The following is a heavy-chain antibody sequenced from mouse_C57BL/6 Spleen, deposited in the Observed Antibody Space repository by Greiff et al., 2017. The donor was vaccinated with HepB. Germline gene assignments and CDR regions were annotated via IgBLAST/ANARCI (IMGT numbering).Heavy chain of an antibody. CDR1: GYAFSSSW. V-gene: IGHV1-82*01. CDR2: IYPGDGDT. J-gene: IGHJ2*01. Sequence: QVQLQQSGPELVKPGASVKISCKASGYAFSSSWMNWVKQRPGKGLEWIGRIYPGDGDTNYNGKFKGKATLTADKSSSTAYMQLSSLTSEDSAVYFCAREIYYDYDEGYFDYWGQGTTLTVSS. D-gene: IGHD2-4*01. CDR3: AREIYYDYDEGYFDY.